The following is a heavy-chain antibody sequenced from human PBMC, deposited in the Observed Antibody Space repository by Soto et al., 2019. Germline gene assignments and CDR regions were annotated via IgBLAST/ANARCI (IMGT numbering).Heavy chain of an antibody. V-gene: IGHV3-30-3*01. CDR1: GFTFNNHA. D-gene: IGHD5-18*01. CDR3: VKDGGGVRYNYNIRGDS. Sequence: QVQLVESGGGVVRPGESLRLSCAASGFTFNNHALHWVRQAPGKGLEWVALVSYEGSIQYYADSVKGRFSVSRDSSTNRLYLQMNSLKAEDTAMYYCVKDGGGVRYNYNIRGDSWGQGTQVTVSS. J-gene: IGHJ4*02. CDR2: VSYEGSIQ.